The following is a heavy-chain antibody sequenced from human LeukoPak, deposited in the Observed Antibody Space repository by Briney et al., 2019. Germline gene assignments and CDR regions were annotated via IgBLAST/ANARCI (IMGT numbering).Heavy chain of an antibody. CDR2: IYNNANT. V-gene: IGHV4-39*07. CDR1: GDSISKDYYC. J-gene: IGHJ5*02. CDR3: ARDHIDGFNPNHWFDP. D-gene: IGHD5-24*01. Sequence: SETLSLTCTVSGDSISKDYYCWAWIRQPPGKGLEWIGTIYNNANTYYNPPLESPGTMSVDTSKKQISLTLTSVTAADTAVYYCARDHIDGFNPNHWFDPWGQGTLVTVSS.